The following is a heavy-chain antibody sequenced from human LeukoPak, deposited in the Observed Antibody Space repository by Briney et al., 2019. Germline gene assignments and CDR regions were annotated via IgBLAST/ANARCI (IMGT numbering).Heavy chain of an antibody. CDR3: AKGALVTTRSWFDP. D-gene: IGHD4-17*01. J-gene: IGHJ5*02. Sequence: GGSLRLSCTASGFTFKNYAMNWVRQAPGKGLEWVSVISSGGGSTYYGDSGKGRFTISRDNSNNTLYLQMNSLRAEDTAVYYCAKGALVTTRSWFDPWGQGTLVTVSS. CDR1: GFTFKNYA. CDR2: ISSGGGST. V-gene: IGHV3-23*01.